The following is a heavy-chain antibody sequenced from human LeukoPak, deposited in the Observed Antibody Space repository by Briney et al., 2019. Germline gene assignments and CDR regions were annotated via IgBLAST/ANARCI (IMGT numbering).Heavy chain of an antibody. CDR3: VRDGDHWDFDP. J-gene: IGHJ5*02. V-gene: IGHV3-74*01. CDR2: IKGDASFT. CDR1: GFTFSNYW. D-gene: IGHD1-26*01. Sequence: GGSLRLSCAASGFTFSNYWMHWVRQAPGKGLVWVARIKGDASFTNYADSVKGRFTISRDNAKNTLYLHMNSLRAEDTAVYYCVRDGDHWDFDPWGQGTLVTVSS.